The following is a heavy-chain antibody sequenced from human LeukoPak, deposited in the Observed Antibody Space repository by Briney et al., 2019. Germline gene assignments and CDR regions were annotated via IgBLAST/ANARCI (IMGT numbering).Heavy chain of an antibody. J-gene: IGHJ5*02. CDR2: IYKSGST. Sequence: SETLSLTCTVSGDSISSSKYYWGWIRQSPGKGLEWIGSIYKSGSTFYNPTLKSRVIISVDTSRNQFSLKLNSVSAADTAVYYCARSLSMAGLTWGQGTLVAVSS. CDR3: ARSLSMAGLT. V-gene: IGHV4-39*01. CDR1: GDSISSSKYY. D-gene: IGHD6-19*01.